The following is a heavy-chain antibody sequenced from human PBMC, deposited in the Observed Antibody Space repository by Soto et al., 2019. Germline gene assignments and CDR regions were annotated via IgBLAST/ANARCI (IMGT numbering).Heavy chain of an antibody. CDR1: GGSISSYY. CDR2: IYYSGST. CDR3: ARHMQGCSGGSCYISGYYHYYMDV. Sequence: SETLSLTCTVSGGSISSYYWSWIRQPPGKGLEWIGYIYYSGSTNYNPSLKSRVTISVDTSKNQFSLKLSSVTAADTAVYYCARHMQGCSGGSCYISGYYHYYMDVWGKGTTVTVSS. J-gene: IGHJ6*03. V-gene: IGHV4-59*08. D-gene: IGHD2-15*01.